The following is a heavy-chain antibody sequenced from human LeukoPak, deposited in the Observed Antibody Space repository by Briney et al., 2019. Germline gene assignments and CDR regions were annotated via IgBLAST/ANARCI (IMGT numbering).Heavy chain of an antibody. CDR2: IIPIFGTT. J-gene: IGHJ5*02. V-gene: IGHV1-69*01. Sequence: ASVKVSCKASGGTFSSYAISWVRQAPGQGLEWMGGIIPIFGTTNYAQEFEGRVTITADESTSTAYMELSSLKSDDTAVYYCARDHCSRTSCYAVGDSYWFDPWGQGTLVTVSS. CDR3: ARDHCSRTSCYAVGDSYWFDP. CDR1: GGTFSSYA. D-gene: IGHD2-2*01.